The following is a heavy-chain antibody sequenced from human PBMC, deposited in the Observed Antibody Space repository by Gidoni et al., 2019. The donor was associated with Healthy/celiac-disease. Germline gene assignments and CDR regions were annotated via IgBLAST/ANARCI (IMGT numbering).Heavy chain of an antibody. D-gene: IGHD2-21*02. J-gene: IGHJ6*02. CDR1: GGTFSSYT. CDR3: ARGDCGGDCLYYYYGMDV. CDR2: IIPILGIA. V-gene: IGHV1-69*02. Sequence: QVQLVQSGAEVKKPGSSVKVSCKASGGTFSSYTISWVRQAPGQGLEWMGRIIPILGIANYAQKFQGRVTITADKSTSTAYMELSSLRSEDTAVYYCARGDCGGDCLYYYYGMDVWGQGTTVTVSS.